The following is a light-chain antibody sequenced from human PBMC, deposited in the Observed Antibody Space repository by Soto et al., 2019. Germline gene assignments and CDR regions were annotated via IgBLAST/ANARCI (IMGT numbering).Light chain of an antibody. CDR3: QQYYGTPHT. V-gene: IGKV4-1*01. CDR2: WAS. Sequence: DIVITQCPDSLAVSLGEGATINCKSSQSVLYSSNNKNYLAWYQQKPGQPPKLLIYWASTRESGVPDRFSGSGSGTDFTLTISSLQAEDVALYYCQQYYGTPHTFGQGTKLEIK. J-gene: IGKJ2*01. CDR1: QSVLYSSNNKNY.